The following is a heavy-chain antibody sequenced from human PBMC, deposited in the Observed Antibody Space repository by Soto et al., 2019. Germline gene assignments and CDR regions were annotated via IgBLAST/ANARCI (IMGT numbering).Heavy chain of an antibody. CDR2: ISYDGSNK. CDR1: GFTFSSYG. J-gene: IGHJ4*02. Sequence: LRLSCAAYGFTFSSYGMHWVRQAPGKGLEWVAVISYDGSNKYYADSVKGRFTISRDNSKNTLYLQMNSLRAEDTAVYYCAKDYYDSSGPLDYWGQGTLVTVSS. D-gene: IGHD3-22*01. CDR3: AKDYYDSSGPLDY. V-gene: IGHV3-30*18.